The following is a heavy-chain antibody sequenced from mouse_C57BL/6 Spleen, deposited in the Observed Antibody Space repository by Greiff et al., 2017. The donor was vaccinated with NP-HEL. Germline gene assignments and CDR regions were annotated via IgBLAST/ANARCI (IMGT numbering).Heavy chain of an antibody. V-gene: IGHV5-4*01. CDR2: ISDGGSYT. CDR1: GFTFSSYA. D-gene: IGHD2-5*01. J-gene: IGHJ4*01. CDR3: ARENSNYFMDY. Sequence: EVQGVESGGGLVKPGGSLKLSCAASGFTFSSYAMSWVRQTPEKRLEWVATISDGGSYTYYPDNVKGRFTISRDNAKNNLYLQMSHLKSEDTAMYYCARENSNYFMDYWGQGTSVTVSS.